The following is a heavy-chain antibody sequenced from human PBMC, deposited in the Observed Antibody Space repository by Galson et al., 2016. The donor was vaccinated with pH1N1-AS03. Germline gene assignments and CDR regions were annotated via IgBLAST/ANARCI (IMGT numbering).Heavy chain of an antibody. D-gene: IGHD3-10*01. CDR3: ARGRGYGQYYFDY. V-gene: IGHV3-33*01. J-gene: IGHJ4*02. CDR1: GFSFSSFG. CDR2: IWYDGSNK. Sequence: SLRLSCAAPGFSFSSFGMHWVRQAPGKGLEWVAVIWYDGSNKHYADSVKGRFTISRDNTKNTLYLQMNSLRVEDTAVYFCARGRGYGQYYFDYWGQGTLVTVSS.